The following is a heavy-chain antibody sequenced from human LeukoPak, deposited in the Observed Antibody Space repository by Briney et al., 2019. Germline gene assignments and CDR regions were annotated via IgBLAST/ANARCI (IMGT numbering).Heavy chain of an antibody. V-gene: IGHV4-31*03. Sequence: SETLSLTCTVSGGSISSGGYYWSWIRQHPGKGLEWIGYIYYSGSTYYNPSPKSRVTISVDTSKNQFSLKLSSVTAADTAVYYCARVVVSSSTSCCPFDYWGQGTLVTVSS. D-gene: IGHD2-2*01. CDR3: ARVVVSSSTSCCPFDY. J-gene: IGHJ4*02. CDR1: GGSISSGGYY. CDR2: IYYSGST.